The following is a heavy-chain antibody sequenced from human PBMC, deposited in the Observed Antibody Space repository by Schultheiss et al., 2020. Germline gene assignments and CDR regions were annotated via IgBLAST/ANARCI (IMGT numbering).Heavy chain of an antibody. CDR1: GFTFSSYS. CDR3: AKDQGAYGYFDY. Sequence: GESLKISCAASGFTFSSYSMNWVRQAPGKGLEWVAVISYDGSNKYYADSVKGRFTISRDNSKNTLYLQMNSLRAEDTAVYYCAKDQGAYGYFDYWGQGTLVTVSS. J-gene: IGHJ4*02. CDR2: ISYDGSNK. D-gene: IGHD3-10*01. V-gene: IGHV3-30*18.